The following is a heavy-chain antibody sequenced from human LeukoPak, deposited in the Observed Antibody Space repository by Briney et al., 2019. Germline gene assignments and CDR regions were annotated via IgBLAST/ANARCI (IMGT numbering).Heavy chain of an antibody. D-gene: IGHD3-9*01. J-gene: IGHJ3*02. CDR1: GYTFTRYA. V-gene: IGHV1-18*01. Sequence: ASVKVSCKASGYTFTRYAITWVRQAPGQGPEWMGRISAYNGNTNYAQKLQGRVTMTTDTSTGTAYMELRSLRSDDTAVYYCARGGYYDILTGYETVDAFDIWGQGTMVTVSS. CDR3: ARGGYYDILTGYETVDAFDI. CDR2: ISAYNGNT.